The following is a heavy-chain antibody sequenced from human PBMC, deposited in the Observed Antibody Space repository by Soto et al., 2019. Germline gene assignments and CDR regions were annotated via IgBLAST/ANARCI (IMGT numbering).Heavy chain of an antibody. Sequence: GGSLRLSCAASGFTFSSYAMHWVRQAPGKGLEWVAVISYDGSNKYYADSVKGRFTISRDNSKNTLYLQMNSLRAEDTAVYYCASSIAAAGGYYYYGMDVWGQGTTVTVSS. V-gene: IGHV3-30-3*01. CDR1: GFTFSSYA. CDR3: ASSIAAAGGYYYYGMDV. J-gene: IGHJ6*02. D-gene: IGHD6-13*01. CDR2: ISYDGSNK.